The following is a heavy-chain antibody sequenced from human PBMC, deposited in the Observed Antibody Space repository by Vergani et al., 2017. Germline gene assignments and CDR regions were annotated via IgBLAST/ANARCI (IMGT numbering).Heavy chain of an antibody. CDR2: ISSSSSYI. Sequence: EVQLVESGGGLVKPGGSLRLSCAASGFTFSSYSMNWVRQAPGKGLEWVSSISSSSSYIYYADSVKGRFTISRDNAKNSLYLQMNSLRAEDTAVYYCARVAPTHIMVRRDFDYWGQGTLVTVSS. CDR1: GFTFSSYS. J-gene: IGHJ4*02. V-gene: IGHV3-21*01. D-gene: IGHD2-21*01. CDR3: ARVAPTHIMVRRDFDY.